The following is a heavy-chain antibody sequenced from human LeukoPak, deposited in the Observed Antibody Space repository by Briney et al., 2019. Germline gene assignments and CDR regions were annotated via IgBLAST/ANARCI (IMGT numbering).Heavy chain of an antibody. CDR1: GGSISSYY. Sequence: PSGTLSLTCAVSGGSISSYYWSWIRQPPGKGLEWIGYIYYSGSTNYNPSLKSRVTISVDTSKNQFSLKLSSVTAADTAVYYCARVLPSNGGSFDYWGQGTLVTVSS. J-gene: IGHJ4*02. CDR2: IYYSGST. CDR3: ARVLPSNGGSFDY. D-gene: IGHD3-10*01. V-gene: IGHV4-59*01.